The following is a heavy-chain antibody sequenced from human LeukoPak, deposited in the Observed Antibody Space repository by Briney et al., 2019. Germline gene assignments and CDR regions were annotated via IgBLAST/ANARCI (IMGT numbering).Heavy chain of an antibody. CDR3: ARGYGDYDWFDP. Sequence: SETLSLTCAVSGGSTSSGGYSWSWIRQPPGKGLEWIGYIYHTGSTYYNPSLKSRVTISVDRSKNQFSLKLSSVTAADTAVYYCARGYGDYDWFDPWGQGTLVTVSS. CDR2: IYHTGST. D-gene: IGHD4-17*01. J-gene: IGHJ5*02. CDR1: GGSTSSGGYS. V-gene: IGHV4-30-2*01.